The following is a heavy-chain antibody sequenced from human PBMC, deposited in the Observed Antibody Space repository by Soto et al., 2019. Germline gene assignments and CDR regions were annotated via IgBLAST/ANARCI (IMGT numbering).Heavy chain of an antibody. Sequence: GWSLRLSCASSVFTFSDYYMSWIRQAPGKGLEWVSYISSSSSYTNYADSVKGRFTISRDNAKNSLYLQMNSLRAEDTAVFYCAKAASSSSDYYYYYGMDVWGQGTTVTVSS. CDR3: AKAASSSSDYYYYYGMDV. CDR1: VFTFSDYY. CDR2: ISSSSSYT. J-gene: IGHJ6*02. V-gene: IGHV3-11*06. D-gene: IGHD6-6*01.